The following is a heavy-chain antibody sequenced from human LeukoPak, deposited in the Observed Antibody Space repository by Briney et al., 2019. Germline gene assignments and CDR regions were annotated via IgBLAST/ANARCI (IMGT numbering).Heavy chain of an antibody. CDR2: IYYSGST. CDR3: ARAGSSGYYVDY. CDR1: GGSISSHY. J-gene: IGHJ4*02. Sequence: SETLSLPCTVSGGSISSHYWSWIRQPPGKGLEWIGYIYYSGSTNYNPSLKSRVTISVDTSKNHFSLKLSSVTAADTAVYYCARAGSSGYYVDYWGQGTLVTVSS. D-gene: IGHD3-22*01. V-gene: IGHV4-59*11.